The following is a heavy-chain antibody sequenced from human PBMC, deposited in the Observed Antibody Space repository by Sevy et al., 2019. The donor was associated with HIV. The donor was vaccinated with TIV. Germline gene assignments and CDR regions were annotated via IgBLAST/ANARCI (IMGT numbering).Heavy chain of an antibody. CDR1: GDSVSSNSAA. CDR2: TYYRSKWYN. J-gene: IGHJ4*02. D-gene: IGHD3-22*01. Sequence: SQTLSLTCAMSGDSVSSNSAAWNWIRQSPSRGLEWLGRTYYRSKWYNDYAVSVKSRITINPDTSKNQFSLQLNSVTPEDTAVYYCTREVDYYDSSGYPYYFDYWGQGTLVTVSS. V-gene: IGHV6-1*01. CDR3: TREVDYYDSSGYPYYFDY.